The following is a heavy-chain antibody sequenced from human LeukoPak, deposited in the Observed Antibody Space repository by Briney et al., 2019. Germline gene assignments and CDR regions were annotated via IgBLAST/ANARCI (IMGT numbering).Heavy chain of an antibody. CDR1: GGTFSSYA. CDR3: ARKAPYSGSYDA. Sequence: SVKVSCKASGGTFSSYAISWVRQAPGQGLEWMGGIIPIFGTANYAQKFQGRVTITADKSTSTAYMELSSLRSEDTAVYYCARKAPYSGSYDAFGQGTLVTVSS. D-gene: IGHD1-26*01. V-gene: IGHV1-69*06. CDR2: IIPIFGTA. J-gene: IGHJ5*02.